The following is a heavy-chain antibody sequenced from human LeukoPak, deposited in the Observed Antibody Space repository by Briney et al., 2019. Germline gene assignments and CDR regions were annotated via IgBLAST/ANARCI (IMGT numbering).Heavy chain of an antibody. Sequence: GGSLRLSCAASGFTFSNAWMNWVRQAPGKGLEWVGRIKSKTDGGTTDYAAPVKGRFTISRDDSKTTLYLQMNSLKTEDTAVYYCTTDVYGYASGTSAYDYWGQGTLVTVSS. CDR2: IKSKTDGGTT. J-gene: IGHJ4*02. V-gene: IGHV3-15*01. CDR3: TTDVYGYASGTSAYDY. D-gene: IGHD3-10*01. CDR1: GFTFSNAW.